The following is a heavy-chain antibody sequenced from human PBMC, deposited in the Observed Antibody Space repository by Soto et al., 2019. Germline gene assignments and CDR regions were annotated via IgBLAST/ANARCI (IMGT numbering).Heavy chain of an antibody. CDR3: ARAYDWRYYYYMDV. CDR1: GYTFTSYD. D-gene: IGHD3-3*01. V-gene: IGHV1-8*01. J-gene: IGHJ6*03. CDR2: MNPNSGNT. Sequence: ASVKVSCKASGYTFTSYDINWVRQATGQGLEWMGWMNPNSGNTGYAQKFQGRVTMTRNTSISTAYMELSSLRSEDTAVYYCARAYDWRYYYYMDVWGKGTTVTVSS.